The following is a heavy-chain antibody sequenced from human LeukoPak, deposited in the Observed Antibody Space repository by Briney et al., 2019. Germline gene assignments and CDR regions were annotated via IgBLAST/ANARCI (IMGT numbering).Heavy chain of an antibody. CDR3: ARVSSEYSSSWYFRGHYYYMDV. CDR1: GYTFTSYG. D-gene: IGHD6-13*01. J-gene: IGHJ6*03. V-gene: IGHV1-18*01. Sequence: GASVKVSCKASGYTFTSYGISWVRQAPGQGLEWMGWISAYNGNTNYAQKLQGRVTMTTDTSTSTAYMELRSLRSGDTAVYYCARVSSEYSSSWYFRGHYYYMDVWGKGTTVTVSS. CDR2: ISAYNGNT.